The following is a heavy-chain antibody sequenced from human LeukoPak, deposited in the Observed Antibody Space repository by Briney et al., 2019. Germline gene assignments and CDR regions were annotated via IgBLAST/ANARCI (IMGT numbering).Heavy chain of an antibody. CDR2: IYHSGST. V-gene: IGHV4-38-2*02. CDR1: GYSISSGYY. CDR3: AADHDYSDYEFTN. J-gene: IGHJ4*02. Sequence: SETLSLTCTVSGYSISSGYYWGWIRQPPGKGLEWIGSIYHSGSTYYNPSLKSRVTISVDTSKNQFSLKLSSVTAADTAVYYCAADHDYSDYEFTNWGQGTLVTVSS. D-gene: IGHD4-11*01.